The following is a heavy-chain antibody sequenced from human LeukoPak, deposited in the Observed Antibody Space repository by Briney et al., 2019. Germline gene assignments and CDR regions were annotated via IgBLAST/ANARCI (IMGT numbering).Heavy chain of an antibody. CDR1: GFTFSNYD. D-gene: IGHD2-2*01. Sequence: PGGSLRLSCAASGFTFSNYDMHWVRQAPGKGLEWISYISSSSDTLYYADSVKGRFTISRDNAKNSLYLQMNSLRAEDTAVYYCAREPDRDIVEVGSLDIWGQGTTVSVSS. V-gene: IGHV3-48*04. CDR3: AREPDRDIVEVGSLDI. J-gene: IGHJ3*02. CDR2: ISSSSDTL.